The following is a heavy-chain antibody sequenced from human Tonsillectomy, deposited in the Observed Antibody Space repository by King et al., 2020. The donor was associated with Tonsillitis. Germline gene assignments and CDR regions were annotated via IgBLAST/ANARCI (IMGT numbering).Heavy chain of an antibody. V-gene: IGHV4-4*02. D-gene: IGHD6-19*01. J-gene: IGHJ3*02. CDR1: GGSISSSNW. Sequence: QLQESGPGLVKPSGTLSLTCAVSGGSISSSNWWSWVRQPPGKGREWIGEIYHSGSTNYNPSLKSRVTISVDKSKNQFSLKLSSVTAPDTAVYYCARDGGYSSGDAFDIWGQGTMVTVSS. CDR2: IYHSGST. CDR3: ARDGGYSSGDAFDI.